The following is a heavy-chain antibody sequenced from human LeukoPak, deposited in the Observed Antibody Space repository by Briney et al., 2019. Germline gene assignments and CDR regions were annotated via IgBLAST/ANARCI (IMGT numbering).Heavy chain of an antibody. CDR3: VRGGYSSSWFWIF. D-gene: IGHD6-13*01. CDR2: IKKDGSEK. J-gene: IGHJ4*02. V-gene: IGHV3-7*03. CDR1: GFTFRDYW. Sequence: GGSLRLSCAASGFTFRDYWMTWVRQTSRKGLEWAATIKKDGSEKYYVDPVRGRFAISRDNARDSLYLQMNSLRDDDTGMYYCVRGGYSSSWFWIFWGQGTLVTVSS.